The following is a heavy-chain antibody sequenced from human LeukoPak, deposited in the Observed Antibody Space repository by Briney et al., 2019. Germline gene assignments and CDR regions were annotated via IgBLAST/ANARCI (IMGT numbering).Heavy chain of an antibody. CDR1: GFTFSSYW. V-gene: IGHV3-7*01. J-gene: IGHJ4*02. CDR2: IKQDGSEK. CDR3: AREVLDTAIGGFDY. Sequence: GGSLRLSCAASGFTFSSYWMSWVRQAPGKGLEWVANIKQDGSEKYYVDSVKGRFTISRDNAKNSLYLQMNSLRAEDTAVYYCAREVLDTAIGGFDYWGQGTPVTVSS. D-gene: IGHD5-18*01.